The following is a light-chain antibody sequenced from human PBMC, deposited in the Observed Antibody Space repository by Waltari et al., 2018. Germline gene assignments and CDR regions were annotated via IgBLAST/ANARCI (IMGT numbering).Light chain of an antibody. CDR2: EVA. V-gene: IGLV2-23*02. CDR1: SSDVATYKL. Sequence: QSALTQPASVSRSPGQSITISCTGTSSDVATYKLVTWYQHPPDKAPKLMIYEVAKRPSGVSNRFSGSKSGNTASLTISGLQAEDEADYYCCSYAGGGTYVFGRGTKVTVL. CDR3: CSYAGGGTYV. J-gene: IGLJ1*01.